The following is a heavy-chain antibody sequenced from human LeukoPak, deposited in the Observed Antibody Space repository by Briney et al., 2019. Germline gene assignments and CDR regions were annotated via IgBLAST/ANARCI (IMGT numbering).Heavy chain of an antibody. D-gene: IGHD3-10*01. Sequence: GGSLRLSCAASGFTFSSYSMNWVRQAPGKGLEWVSSISSSSSYIYYADSVKGRFTISRDNAKNSLYLQMNSLRAEDTAVYYCAPDPFRGWFDPWGQGTLVTVSS. J-gene: IGHJ5*02. CDR2: ISSSSSYI. CDR1: GFTFSSYS. V-gene: IGHV3-21*01. CDR3: APDPFRGWFDP.